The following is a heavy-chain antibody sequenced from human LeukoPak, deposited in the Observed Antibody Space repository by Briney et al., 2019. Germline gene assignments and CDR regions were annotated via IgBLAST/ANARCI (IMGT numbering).Heavy chain of an antibody. D-gene: IGHD6-6*01. Sequence: GRSLRFSCAASGFTFSSDGMHCVRQAPGKGLEWVAVISYDGSNKYYADSVKGRFTISRDNSKNTLYLQMNSLRAEDTAVYYCAKDATRKDPASFDYRGQGTLVTVSS. CDR1: GFTFSSDG. J-gene: IGHJ4*02. CDR3: AKDATRKDPASFDY. V-gene: IGHV3-30*18. CDR2: ISYDGSNK.